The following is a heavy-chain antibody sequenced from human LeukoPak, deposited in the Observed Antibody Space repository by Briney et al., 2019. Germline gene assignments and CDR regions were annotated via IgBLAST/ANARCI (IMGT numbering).Heavy chain of an antibody. CDR2: ISSSGSTI. V-gene: IGHV3-11*01. D-gene: IGHD2-2*01. Sequence: NTGGSLRLSCAASGFTFSDYYMSWIRQAPGKGLEWVSYISSSGSTIYYADSVKGRFTISRDNAKNSLYLQMNSLRAEDTAVYYCARAAYCSSTSCYLSYYFDYWGQGTLVTVSS. J-gene: IGHJ4*02. CDR1: GFTFSDYY. CDR3: ARAAYCSSTSCYLSYYFDY.